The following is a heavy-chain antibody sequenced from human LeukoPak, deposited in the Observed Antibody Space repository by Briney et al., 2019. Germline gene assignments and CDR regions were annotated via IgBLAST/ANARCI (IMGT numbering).Heavy chain of an antibody. Sequence: GGSLRLSCAASGFTFDDYGMSWVRQAPGKGLEWVSGINWNGGSTGYADSVKGRFTISRDNSKNTLYLQMNSPRAEDTAVYYCAKDTDSSGYSYYFDYWGQGTLVTVSS. CDR2: INWNGGST. D-gene: IGHD3-22*01. V-gene: IGHV3-20*04. CDR3: AKDTDSSGYSYYFDY. J-gene: IGHJ4*02. CDR1: GFTFDDYG.